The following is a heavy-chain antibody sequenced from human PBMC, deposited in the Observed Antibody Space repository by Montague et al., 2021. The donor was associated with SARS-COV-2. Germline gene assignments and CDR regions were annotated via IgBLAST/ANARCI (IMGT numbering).Heavy chain of an antibody. CDR1: GFTFSSYA. V-gene: IGHV3-23*03. J-gene: IGHJ4*02. CDR2: IYSGGSST. Sequence: SLRLSCAASGFTFSSYAMSWVRQAPGKGLEWVSVIYSGGSSTYYADSVKGRFTISRDNSKNTLYLQMNSLRAEDTAVYYCAKSRGIRYDSSGYCYPLDYWGQGTLVTVSS. CDR3: AKSRGIRYDSSGYCYPLDY. D-gene: IGHD3-22*01.